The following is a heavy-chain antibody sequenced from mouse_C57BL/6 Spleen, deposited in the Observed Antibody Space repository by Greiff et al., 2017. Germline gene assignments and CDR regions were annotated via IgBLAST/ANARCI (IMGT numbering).Heavy chain of an antibody. V-gene: IGHV1-26*01. CDR3: ARSRTVVARGYAMDY. CDR2: INPNNGGT. D-gene: IGHD1-1*01. CDR1: GYTFTDYY. J-gene: IGHJ4*01. Sequence: EVQLQQSGPELVKPGASVKISCKASGYTFTDYYMNWVKQSHGKSLEWIGDINPNNGGTSYNQKFKGKATLTVDKSSSTAYMELRSLTSEDSAVYYGARSRTVVARGYAMDYWGQGTSVTVSS.